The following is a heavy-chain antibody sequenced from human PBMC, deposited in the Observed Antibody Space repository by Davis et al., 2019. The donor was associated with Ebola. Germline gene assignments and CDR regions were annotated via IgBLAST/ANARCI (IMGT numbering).Heavy chain of an antibody. CDR2: INAGNGNT. J-gene: IGHJ4*01. Sequence: AASVKVSCKASGYTFTSYAMHWVRQAPGQRLEWMGWINAGNGNTKYSQKFQGRVTITRDTSASTAYMELSSLRSEDTAVYYCARERFYDILTGYYSGLSTLGEFDYWGHGTLVTVSS. V-gene: IGHV1-3*01. CDR1: GYTFTSYA. D-gene: IGHD3-9*01. CDR3: ARERFYDILTGYYSGLSTLGEFDY.